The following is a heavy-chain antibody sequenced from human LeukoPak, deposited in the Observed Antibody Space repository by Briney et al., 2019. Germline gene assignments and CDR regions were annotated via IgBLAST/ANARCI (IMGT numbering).Heavy chain of an antibody. Sequence: SDTLSLTCTVSGGSISSISYYWGWIRQPPGKGLEWIGSIYYSGSTYYNPSLKSRVTISVDTSKNQFSLKLSSVTAADTAVYYCLVVIKYYFDYWGQGTLVTVSS. CDR1: GGSISSISYY. CDR3: LVVIKYYFDY. V-gene: IGHV4-39*01. J-gene: IGHJ4*02. CDR2: IYYSGST. D-gene: IGHD3-22*01.